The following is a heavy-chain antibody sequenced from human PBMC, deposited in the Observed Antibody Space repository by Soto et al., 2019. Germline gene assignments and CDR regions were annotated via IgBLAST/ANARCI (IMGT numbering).Heavy chain of an antibody. CDR2: IYYSGST. Sequence: QVQLQESGPGLVKPSETLSLTCTVSGGSISSYYWSWIRQPPGKGLEWIGYIYYSGSTNYNPSLKCRVTISVDTSKNQFSLKLSSVTAADTAVYYCARDGEWLKFDYWGQGTLVTVSS. D-gene: IGHD3-3*01. V-gene: IGHV4-59*01. J-gene: IGHJ4*02. CDR1: GGSISSYY. CDR3: ARDGEWLKFDY.